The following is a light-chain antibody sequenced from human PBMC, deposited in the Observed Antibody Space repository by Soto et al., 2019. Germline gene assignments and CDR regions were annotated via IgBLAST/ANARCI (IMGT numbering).Light chain of an antibody. CDR3: QRSSSPPWT. CDR1: QSVSSSY. V-gene: IGKV3-20*01. Sequence: EIVLTQSPGTLSLSPGERATLSCRASQSVSSSYLAWYQQKPGQAPRLLVYGVSSRATGIPDRFSGSGSGTDLTLTISRVEPEDFATYYCQRSSSPPWTFGQGTKLEIK. CDR2: GVS. J-gene: IGKJ2*02.